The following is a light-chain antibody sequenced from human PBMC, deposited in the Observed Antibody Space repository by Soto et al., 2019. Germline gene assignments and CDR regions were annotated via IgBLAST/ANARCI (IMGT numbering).Light chain of an antibody. CDR1: SNDVGFSKF. CDR3: CSYATSGVV. J-gene: IGLJ2*01. CDR2: EGT. Sequence: QSALTQPASVSASPGQSITISCTATSNDVGFSKFVSWYLQQPGKSPQVLVYEGTKRPSGVSLRFSGSHSVNAASLTISDIHIEDGADYYCCSYATSGVVFGGGTKLTVL. V-gene: IGLV2-23*01.